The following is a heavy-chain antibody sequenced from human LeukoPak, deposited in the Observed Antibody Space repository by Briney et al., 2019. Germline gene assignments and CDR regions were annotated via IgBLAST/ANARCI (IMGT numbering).Heavy chain of an antibody. D-gene: IGHD5-24*01. CDR2: ISSSSSYI. CDR3: AKDDAWLQYNS. V-gene: IGHV3-21*04. J-gene: IGHJ4*02. CDR1: GFTFNSFT. Sequence: GGSLRLSCAASGFTFNSFTMNWVRQAPGKGLEWVSSISSSSSYIYYADSVKGRFTISRDNAKNSLYLQMNSLRAEDTALYYCAKDDAWLQYNSWGQGTLVTVSS.